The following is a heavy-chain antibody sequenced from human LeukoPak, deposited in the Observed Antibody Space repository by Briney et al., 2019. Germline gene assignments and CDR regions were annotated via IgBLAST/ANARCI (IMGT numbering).Heavy chain of an antibody. Sequence: ASVKVSCKASGYTFTGYYMHWVRQAPGQGLEWMGWINPNSGGTNYAQKFQGRVTMTRDTSISTAYMELSRLRSDDTAVYYCARVWYQLTNWFNPWGQGTLVTVSS. CDR2: INPNSGGT. V-gene: IGHV1-2*02. J-gene: IGHJ5*02. D-gene: IGHD2-2*01. CDR3: ARVWYQLTNWFNP. CDR1: GYTFTGYY.